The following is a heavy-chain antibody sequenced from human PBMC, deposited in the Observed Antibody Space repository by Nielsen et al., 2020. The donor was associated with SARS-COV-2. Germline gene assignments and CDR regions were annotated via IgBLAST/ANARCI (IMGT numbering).Heavy chain of an antibody. Sequence: GGSLRLSCAASGFAFSGYTMNWVRQAPGKGLEWVSYISSGSSTMYYADSVKGRFTVSRDNSKNTLNMHVNSLRPDDTAVYYCAAGYGSGTSGYWGQGTLVTVSS. D-gene: IGHD3-10*01. CDR1: GFAFSGYT. V-gene: IGHV3-48*01. CDR3: AAGYGSGTSGY. CDR2: ISSGSSTM. J-gene: IGHJ4*02.